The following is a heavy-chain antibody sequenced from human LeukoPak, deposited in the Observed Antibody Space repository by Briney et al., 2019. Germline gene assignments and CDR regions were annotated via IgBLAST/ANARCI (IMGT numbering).Heavy chain of an antibody. CDR3: ARGGVVVVPAADNYFDY. CDR2: IDSGGTT. CDR1: GFTVRSNY. V-gene: IGHV3-53*01. Sequence: PGGSLRLSCAASGFTVRSNYMSWVRQAPGKGLEGVAVIDSGGTTYYADSVKGRFTISRDNSKNTLYHQMNSLRAEDTGVYYCARGGVVVVPAADNYFDYWGQGTVVTVSS. J-gene: IGHJ4*02. D-gene: IGHD2-2*01.